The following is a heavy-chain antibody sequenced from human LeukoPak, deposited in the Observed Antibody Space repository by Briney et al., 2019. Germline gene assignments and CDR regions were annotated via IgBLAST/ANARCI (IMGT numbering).Heavy chain of an antibody. CDR2: ISWNSGSI. CDR1: GFTFDDYA. J-gene: IGHJ4*02. D-gene: IGHD1-26*01. Sequence: GGSLRLSCAASGFTFDDYAMHWVRQAPGKGLEWVSGISWNSGSIGYADSVKGRFTISRDNAKNSLYLQMNSLRAEDTALYYCAKDIDGSYSRGAFDYWGQGTLVTVSS. V-gene: IGHV3-9*01. CDR3: AKDIDGSYSRGAFDY.